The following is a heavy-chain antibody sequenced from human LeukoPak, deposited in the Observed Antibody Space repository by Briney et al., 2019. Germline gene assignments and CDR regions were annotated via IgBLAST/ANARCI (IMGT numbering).Heavy chain of an antibody. J-gene: IGHJ2*01. D-gene: IGHD2-15*01. V-gene: IGHV3-11*01. CDR3: AKSGYCSGGSCYSRPYWYFDL. CDR1: GFTFSDYY. Sequence: GGSLRLSCAASGFTFSDYYMSWIRQAPGKGLEWVSYISSSGSTIYYADSVKGRFTISRDNAKNSLYLQMNSLRAEDTALYYCAKSGYCSGGSCYSRPYWYFDLWGRGTLVTVSS. CDR2: ISSSGSTI.